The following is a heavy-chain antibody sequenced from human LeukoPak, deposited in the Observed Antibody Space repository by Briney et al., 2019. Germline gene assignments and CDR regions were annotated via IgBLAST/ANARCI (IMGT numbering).Heavy chain of an antibody. CDR2: ISSSGSTI. V-gene: IGHV3-48*04. CDR3: AREVEVAAFDY. Sequence: GGSLRLSCVASGFIFSSYAMNWVRQAPGKGLEWVSYISSSGSTIYYADSVQGRFTISRDNAKNSLYLQMNSLRAEDTAVYYCAREVEVAAFDYWGQGTLVTVSS. J-gene: IGHJ4*02. D-gene: IGHD5-24*01. CDR1: GFIFSSYA.